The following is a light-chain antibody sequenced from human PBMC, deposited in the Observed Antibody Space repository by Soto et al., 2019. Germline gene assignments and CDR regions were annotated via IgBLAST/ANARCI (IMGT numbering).Light chain of an antibody. J-gene: IGLJ2*01. CDR1: ASSIGTNT. V-gene: IGLV1-44*01. CDR3: AAWDGSLNNVL. Sequence: QSVLTKPPSASGTPGQRVTISCSGSASSIGTNTVNWYRQLPGTAPKLLIYGDNQRPSGVPDRFSGSKSGTSASLAISGLQSEDEAEYYCAAWDGSLNNVLFGGGTQLTVL. CDR2: GDN.